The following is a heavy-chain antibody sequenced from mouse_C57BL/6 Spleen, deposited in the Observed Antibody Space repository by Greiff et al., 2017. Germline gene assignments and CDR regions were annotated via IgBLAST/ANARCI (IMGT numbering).Heavy chain of an antibody. D-gene: IGHD2-4*01. CDR3: AIYYYDYDEAMDD. J-gene: IGHJ4*01. CDR2: IHPSDSDT. CDR1: GYTFTSYW. Sequence: VQLQQPGAELVKPGASVKVSCKASGYTFTSYWMHWVKQRPGQGLEWIGRIHPSDSDTNYNQKFKGKATLTVDKSSSTAYLQLISLTSEDSAVYYCAIYYYDYDEAMDDWGQGTSVTVSS. V-gene: IGHV1-74*01.